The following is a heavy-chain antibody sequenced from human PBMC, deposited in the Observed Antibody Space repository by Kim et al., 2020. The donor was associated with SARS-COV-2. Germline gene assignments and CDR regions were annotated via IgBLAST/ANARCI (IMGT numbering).Heavy chain of an antibody. Sequence: SGSTKCHPTLKSRGTRSVETSKNQFSLMLSSVTAADTAVYYCARGRFYNYWGQGTLVTVSS. CDR2: SGST. J-gene: IGHJ4*02. D-gene: IGHD3-10*01. V-gene: IGHV4-34*01. CDR3: ARGRFYNY.